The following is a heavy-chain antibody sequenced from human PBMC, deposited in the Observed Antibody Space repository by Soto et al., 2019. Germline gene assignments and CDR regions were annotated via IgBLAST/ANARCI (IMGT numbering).Heavy chain of an antibody. CDR2: INRDGSST. Sequence: GGSLRLSCAASGFTFSSYWMHWVRQAPGKGLVWVSRINRDGSSTSYADSVKGRFTISRDNAKNTLYLQMNSLRAEDTVVYYCEREGLSYDYVWGSYRPYDGTFGYWGQGTLVTGSS. J-gene: IGHJ4*01. D-gene: IGHD3-16*02. V-gene: IGHV3-74*01. CDR3: EREGLSYDYVWGSYRPYDGTFGY. CDR1: GFTFSSYW.